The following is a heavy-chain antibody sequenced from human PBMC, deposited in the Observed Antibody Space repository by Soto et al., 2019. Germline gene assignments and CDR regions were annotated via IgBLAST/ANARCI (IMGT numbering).Heavy chain of an antibody. D-gene: IGHD3-22*01. J-gene: IGHJ4*02. CDR3: VSVDYYDSSGEPDY. CDR1: GGTFSSYA. Sequence: QVQLVQSGAEVKKPGSSVKVSCKASGGTFSSYAISWVRQAPGQGLEWMGGIIPIFGTANYAQKFQGGVTITADESTSTAYMELSSLRSEDTAVYYCVSVDYYDSSGEPDYWGQGTLVTVSS. CDR2: IIPIFGTA. V-gene: IGHV1-69*01.